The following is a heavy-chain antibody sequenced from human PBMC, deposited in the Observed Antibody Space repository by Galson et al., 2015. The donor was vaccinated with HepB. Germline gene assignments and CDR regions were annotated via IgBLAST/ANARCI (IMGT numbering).Heavy chain of an antibody. J-gene: IGHJ6*02. CDR2: IYYSGST. D-gene: IGHD3-10*01. CDR3: ARLWFGELDSGNYYYYGMDV. CDR1: GGSISSSSYY. Sequence: SETLSLTCTVSGGSISSSSYYWGWIRQPPGKGLEWIGSIYYSGSTNYNPSLKSRVTMSVDTSKNQFSLKLSSVTAADTAVYYCARLWFGELDSGNYYYYGMDVWGQGTTVTVSS. V-gene: IGHV4-39*07.